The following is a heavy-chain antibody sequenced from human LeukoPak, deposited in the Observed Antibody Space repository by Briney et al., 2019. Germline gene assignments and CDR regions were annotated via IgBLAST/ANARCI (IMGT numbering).Heavy chain of an antibody. CDR2: IYHSGST. CDR3: ARMIWFGEYYFDY. V-gene: IGHV4-38-2*02. CDR1: GYSISSGYY. J-gene: IGHJ4*02. D-gene: IGHD3-10*01. Sequence: PSETLSLTCTVSGYSISSGYYWGWTRQPPGKGLEWIGSIYHSGSTYYNPSLKSRVTISVDTSKNQFSLKLSSVTAADTAVYYCARMIWFGEYYFDYWGQGTLVTVSS.